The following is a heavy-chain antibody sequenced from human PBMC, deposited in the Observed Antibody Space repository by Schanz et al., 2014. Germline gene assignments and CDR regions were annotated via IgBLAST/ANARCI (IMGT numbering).Heavy chain of an antibody. CDR3: ARDRPSGYALDF. CDR1: GFTFSNFG. D-gene: IGHD5-12*01. J-gene: IGHJ4*02. V-gene: IGHV3-30*02. CDR2: IRSDERDK. Sequence: QVQLVESGGGVVQPGGSLRLSCAASGFTFSNFGIHWVRQAPGMGLEWVALIRSDERDKCYADSVKGRFTISRDNSKKTLYVQMNSLRAEDTAVYYCARDRPSGYALDFWGQGTLVTVSS.